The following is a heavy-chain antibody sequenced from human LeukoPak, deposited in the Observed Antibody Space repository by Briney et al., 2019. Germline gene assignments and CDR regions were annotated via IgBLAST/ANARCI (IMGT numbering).Heavy chain of an antibody. V-gene: IGHV3-21*01. Sequence: GGSLRLSCAASGFTFSSYSMNWVRQAPGKGLEWVSSISSSSSYIYYADSVKGRFTISRDNAKNSLYLQMDSLRAEDTAVHYCAREDYSNYAIDYWGRGTLVTVSS. J-gene: IGHJ4*02. CDR2: ISSSSSYI. CDR3: AREDYSNYAIDY. CDR1: GFTFSSYS. D-gene: IGHD4-11*01.